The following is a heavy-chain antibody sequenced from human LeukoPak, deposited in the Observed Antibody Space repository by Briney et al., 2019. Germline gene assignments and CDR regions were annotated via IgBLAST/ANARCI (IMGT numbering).Heavy chain of an antibody. Sequence: GGSLRLSCAASGFTFSSYAMHWVRQAPGKGLEWVANIKEDGSMKYYVDSVKGRFTISRDNAKNSLYLQMNSLRAEDRAVYYCAREILGAATALDLWGQGTLVTVSS. D-gene: IGHD1-26*01. CDR2: IKEDGSMK. J-gene: IGHJ5*02. CDR1: GFTFSSYA. V-gene: IGHV3-7*04. CDR3: AREILGAATALDL.